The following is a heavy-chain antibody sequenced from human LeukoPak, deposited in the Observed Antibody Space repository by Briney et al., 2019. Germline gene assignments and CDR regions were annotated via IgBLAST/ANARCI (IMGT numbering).Heavy chain of an antibody. CDR3: ATSSFYDSSGYYYDFDY. V-gene: IGHV3-23*01. CDR2: ISGSGGST. Sequence: PGGSLRLPCAASGFTFSSYAMSWVRQAPGKGLEWVSAISGSGGSTYYADSVKGRFTISRDNSKNTLYLQMNSLRAEDTAVYYCATSSFYDSSGYYYDFDYWGQGTLVTVSS. D-gene: IGHD3-22*01. J-gene: IGHJ4*02. CDR1: GFTFSSYA.